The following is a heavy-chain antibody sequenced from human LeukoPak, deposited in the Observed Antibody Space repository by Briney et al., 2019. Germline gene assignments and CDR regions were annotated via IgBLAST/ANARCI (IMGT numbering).Heavy chain of an antibody. CDR2: VKNKGDGGTA. Sequence: PGESLNLSCAASGFTFINAWMSWVRQAPGKRLEWVGRVKNKGDGGTADYAVPVKGRFTISRDDSKNTLYLQMNSLKTEDTAVYYCATYGSGWSNDYWGQGTLVTVSS. CDR3: ATYGSGWSNDY. CDR1: GFTFINAW. J-gene: IGHJ4*02. V-gene: IGHV3-15*01. D-gene: IGHD6-19*01.